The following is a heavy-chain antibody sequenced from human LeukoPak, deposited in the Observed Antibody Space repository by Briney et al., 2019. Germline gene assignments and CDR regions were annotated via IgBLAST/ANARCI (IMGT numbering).Heavy chain of an antibody. CDR2: IWYDGSNK. V-gene: IGHV3-33*01. D-gene: IGHD4-11*01. CDR3: ASDPPMTTVTDVDY. J-gene: IGHJ4*02. Sequence: QPGRSLRLSCAASGFTFSSYGMHWLRQAPGKGLERVAVIWYDGSNKYYADSVKGRFTISRDNAKNSLYLQMNSLRAEDTAVYYCASDPPMTTVTDVDYWGQGTLVTVSS. CDR1: GFTFSSYG.